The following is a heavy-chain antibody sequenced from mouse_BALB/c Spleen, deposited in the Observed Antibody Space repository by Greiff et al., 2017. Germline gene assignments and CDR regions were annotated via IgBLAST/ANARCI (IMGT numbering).Heavy chain of an antibody. D-gene: IGHD1-1*01. CDR2: ISSGSSTI. CDR1: GFTFRSFG. Sequence: EVQVVESGGGLVQPGGSRKLSCAASGFTFRSFGMHWVRQAPEKGLEWVAYISSGSSTIYYADTVKGRFTISRDNPKNTLFLQMTSLRSEDTDMYYCARDNYGYWGQGTTLTVSS. J-gene: IGHJ2*01. V-gene: IGHV5-17*02. CDR3: ARDNYGY.